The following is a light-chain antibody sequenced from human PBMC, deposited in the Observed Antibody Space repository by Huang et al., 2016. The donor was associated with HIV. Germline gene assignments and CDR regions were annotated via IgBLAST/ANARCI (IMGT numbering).Light chain of an antibody. Sequence: IVLTQSPATLAWYPGERVTLSCRASQSVGNYIACYQQHPGQSPKLLIYDTSNRATGTPVRFSCSGSGTDFTLTISSLESEDFAVYYCQQRSSGVTFGGGTKVQVK. CDR3: QQRSSGVT. J-gene: IGKJ4*01. CDR2: DTS. CDR1: QSVGNY. V-gene: IGKV3-11*01.